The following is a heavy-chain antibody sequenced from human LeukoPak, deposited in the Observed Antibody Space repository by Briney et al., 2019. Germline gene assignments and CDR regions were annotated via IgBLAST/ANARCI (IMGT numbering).Heavy chain of an antibody. V-gene: IGHV3-53*01. J-gene: IGHJ6*02. CDR3: ARDLFYYGMDV. CDR2: IYSGGST. CDR1: GFTVSSNY. Sequence: GGSLRLSCAASGFTVSSNYMTWVRQAPGKGLEWVSIIYSGGSTYYADSVKGRFTISRDNSKNTLYLQMNSLRAEDSAVYYCARDLFYYGMDVWGQGTTVTVSS.